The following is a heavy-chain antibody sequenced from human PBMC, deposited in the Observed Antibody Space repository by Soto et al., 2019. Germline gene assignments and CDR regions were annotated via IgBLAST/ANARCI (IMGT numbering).Heavy chain of an antibody. CDR2: ISAYNGNT. D-gene: IGHD2-15*01. CDR3: ARVRYCSGGSCYLIDY. J-gene: IGHJ4*02. V-gene: IGHV1-18*01. Sequence: GASVKVSCKASGYTFTSYGISWVRQAPGQGLEWMGWISAYNGNTNYAQKLQGRVTMTTDTSTSTAYMELRSLRSDDTAVYYCARVRYCSGGSCYLIDYWGQGTLVTVSS. CDR1: GYTFTSYG.